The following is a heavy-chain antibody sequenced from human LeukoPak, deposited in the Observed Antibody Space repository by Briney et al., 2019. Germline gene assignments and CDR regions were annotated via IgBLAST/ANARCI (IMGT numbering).Heavy chain of an antibody. CDR3: ARLVKVVVVPAAIIRSYYYGMDV. Sequence: ASVKVSCKASGYTFTSYDINWVRQATGQGLEWMGWMNPNSGNTGYAQKFQGRVTMTRNTSISTAYVELSSLRSEDTAVYYCARLVKVVVVPAAIIRSYYYGMDVWGQGTTVTVSS. CDR1: GYTFTSYD. J-gene: IGHJ6*02. V-gene: IGHV1-8*01. D-gene: IGHD2-2*02. CDR2: MNPNSGNT.